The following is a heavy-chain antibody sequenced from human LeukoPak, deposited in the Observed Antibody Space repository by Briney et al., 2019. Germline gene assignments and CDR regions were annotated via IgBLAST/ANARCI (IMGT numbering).Heavy chain of an antibody. CDR2: INHSGST. CDR1: GGSFSGYY. V-gene: IGHV4-34*01. Sequence: SETLSLTCAVYGGSFSGYYWSWIRQPPGKGLEWIGEINHSGSTNYNPSLKSRVTISVDTSKNQFSLKLSSVTAADTAVYYCASAWSSGRQGGYYFDYWGQGTLVTVSS. D-gene: IGHD3-22*01. J-gene: IGHJ4*02. CDR3: ASAWSSGRQGGYYFDY.